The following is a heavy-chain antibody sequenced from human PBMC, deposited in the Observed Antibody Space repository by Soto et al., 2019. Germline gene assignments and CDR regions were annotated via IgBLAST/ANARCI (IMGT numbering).Heavy chain of an antibody. CDR2: IYYSGST. V-gene: IGHV4-59*01. J-gene: IGHJ4*02. Sequence: SETLSLTCTVSGGSISSNYWSWIRQPPGKGLEWIGYIYYSGSTNYNPSLKSRVTISVDTSKNQFSLKLSSVTAADTAVYYCARGSSGWRFDYWGQGTLVTVSS. CDR1: GGSISSNY. CDR3: ARGSSGWRFDY. D-gene: IGHD6-19*01.